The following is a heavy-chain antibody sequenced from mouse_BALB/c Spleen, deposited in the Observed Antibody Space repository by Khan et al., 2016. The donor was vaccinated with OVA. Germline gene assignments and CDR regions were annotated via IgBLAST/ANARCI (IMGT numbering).Heavy chain of an antibody. Sequence: VRLQQSGPELVKPGASVKIPCKAAGYTFTDYNMDWVKQSHGKSLEWIGDINPNNGGIIYNQKFKGKATLTVDKSSSTAYMELRSLTSEDTAYYYCGRHGYGGFAYWGQGTLVTVSA. D-gene: IGHD2-2*01. V-gene: IGHV1-18*01. CDR1: GYTFTDYN. J-gene: IGHJ3*01. CDR3: GRHGYGGFAY. CDR2: INPNNGGI.